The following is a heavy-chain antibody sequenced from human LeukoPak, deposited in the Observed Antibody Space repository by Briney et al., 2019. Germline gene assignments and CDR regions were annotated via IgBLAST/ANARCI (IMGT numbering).Heavy chain of an antibody. CDR2: IYYSGST. V-gene: IGHV4-31*03. J-gene: IGHJ4*02. D-gene: IGHD6-6*01. Sequence: SETLSLTCTVSGGSISSGGYYWSWIRQHPGKGLEWIGYIYYSGSTYYNPSLKSRVTISVDTSKNQFSLKLSSVTAADTAVYYCASIAARREYYFDYWGQGTLVTVSS. CDR3: ASIAARREYYFDY. CDR1: GGSISSGGYY.